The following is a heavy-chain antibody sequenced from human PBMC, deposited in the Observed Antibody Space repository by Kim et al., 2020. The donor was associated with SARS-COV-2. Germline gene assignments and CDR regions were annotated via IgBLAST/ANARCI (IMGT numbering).Heavy chain of an antibody. D-gene: IGHD1-26*01. V-gene: IGHV1-24*01. CDR3: ATTIVGATGGFDY. Sequence: AKKFQGRVTMTEDTSTDTAYMELSSLRSEDTAVYYCATTIVGATGGFDYWGQGTLVTVSS. J-gene: IGHJ4*02.